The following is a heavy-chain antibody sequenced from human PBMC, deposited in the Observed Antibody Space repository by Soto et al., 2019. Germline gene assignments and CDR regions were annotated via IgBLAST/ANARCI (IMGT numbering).Heavy chain of an antibody. Sequence: GGSLRLSCAASGFTFSSYAMHWVRQAPGKGLEWVAVISYDGSNKYYADSVKGRFTISRDNSKNTLYLHMNSLRAEDTAVYYCAKGYYYDSSGYYPLDYWGQGTLVTVSS. J-gene: IGHJ4*02. CDR1: GFTFSSYA. CDR2: ISYDGSNK. CDR3: AKGYYYDSSGYYPLDY. D-gene: IGHD3-22*01. V-gene: IGHV3-30-3*01.